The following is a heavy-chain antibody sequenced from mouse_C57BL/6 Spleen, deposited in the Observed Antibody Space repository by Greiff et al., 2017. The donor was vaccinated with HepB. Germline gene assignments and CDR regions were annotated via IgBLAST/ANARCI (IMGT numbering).Heavy chain of an antibody. CDR1: GYTFTEYT. J-gene: IGHJ4*01. Sequence: VKLQESGAELVKPGASVKLSCKASGYTFTEYTIHWVKQRSGQGLEWIGWFYPGSGSIKYNEKFKDKATLTADKSSSTVYMELSRLTSDDSAVYFCARHEGVDYAMDYWGQGTSVTVSS. CDR2: FYPGSGSI. CDR3: ARHEGVDYAMDY. V-gene: IGHV1-62-2*01.